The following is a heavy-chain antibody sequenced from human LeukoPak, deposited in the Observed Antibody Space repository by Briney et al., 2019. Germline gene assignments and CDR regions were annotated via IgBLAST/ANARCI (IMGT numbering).Heavy chain of an antibody. D-gene: IGHD1-26*01. V-gene: IGHV3-66*01. Sequence: GGSLRLSCAASGFTVSSNYMSWVRQAPGKGLEWVSVIYSGGSTYYADSVKGRFTISRDNAKNSLYLQMSSLRAEDTAVYFCARDHGLVGALDYWGQGTLVTVSS. CDR2: IYSGGST. J-gene: IGHJ4*02. CDR1: GFTVSSNY. CDR3: ARDHGLVGALDY.